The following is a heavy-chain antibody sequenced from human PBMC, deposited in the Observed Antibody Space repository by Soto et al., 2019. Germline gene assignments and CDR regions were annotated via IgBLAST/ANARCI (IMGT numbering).Heavy chain of an antibody. CDR3: ARDMITMVRGEDYFSYMDV. J-gene: IGHJ6*03. CDR1: GGTVSSYT. V-gene: IGHV1-69*08. D-gene: IGHD3-10*01. CDR2: IIPILGIA. Sequence: QVQLVQSGAEVKKPGSSVKVSCKASGGTVSSYTISWVRQAPGQGLERLGRIIPILGIANYAQKFQGRVKITADESTSTAYMELSSLRSEDTDVYYCARDMITMVRGEDYFSYMDVWGKGTTVTVSS.